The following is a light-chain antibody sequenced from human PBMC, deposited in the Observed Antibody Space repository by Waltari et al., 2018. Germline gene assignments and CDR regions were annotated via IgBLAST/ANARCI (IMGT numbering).Light chain of an antibody. V-gene: IGLV1-47*01. J-gene: IGLJ1*01. CDR1: TSNIGNNY. CDR3: ASWDDSLSAYV. CDR2: RND. Sequence: QSVLTQPPSASAPPGQSVTISCSGSTSNIGNNYVYWYQHPHGAAPKPLVYRNDQRPSGVPDRFSGSKSDTSTSLPISGLRSEDEAEYYCASWDDSLSAYVFGTGTKVTVL.